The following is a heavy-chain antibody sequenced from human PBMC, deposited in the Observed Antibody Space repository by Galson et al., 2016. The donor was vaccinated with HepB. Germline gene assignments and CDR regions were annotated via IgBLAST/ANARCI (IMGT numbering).Heavy chain of an antibody. CDR2: IYWDDDK. J-gene: IGHJ4*02. V-gene: IGHV2-5*02. CDR1: GLSRRPSGVA. Sequence: PALVKPTQTLTLTCTLSGLSRRPSGVAVAWIRQPPGKALEWLALIYWDDDKYYSPSLKTRLTIAKDTSKNQVVLTMTDMDPVDTATYFCAHASRYCSSTSCGRQFDYWGQGTLVTVSS. D-gene: IGHD2-2*01. CDR3: AHASRYCSSTSCGRQFDY.